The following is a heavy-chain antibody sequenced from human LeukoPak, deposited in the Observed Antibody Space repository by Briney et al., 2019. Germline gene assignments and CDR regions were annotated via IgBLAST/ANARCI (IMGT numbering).Heavy chain of an antibody. J-gene: IGHJ1*01. Sequence: GGSLRLSCAASGFTFSSYNMHWVRQAPGKGLQWVSSISSSSTYIYYADSVKGRFTISRDNAKNSLYLQMNSLRAEDTAIYYCARDPPSFQHWGQGTLVTVSS. CDR3: ARDPPSFQH. CDR1: GFTFSSYN. CDR2: ISSSSTYI. V-gene: IGHV3-21*01.